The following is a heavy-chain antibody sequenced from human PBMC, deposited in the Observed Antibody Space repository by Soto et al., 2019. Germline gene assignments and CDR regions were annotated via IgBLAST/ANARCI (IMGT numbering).Heavy chain of an antibody. CDR1: GYTFTCYG. CDR3: ARQTRPRGGSAFDI. D-gene: IGHD2-15*01. J-gene: IGHJ3*02. CDR2: ISAYNGNT. Sequence: ASVKVSCKASGYTFTCYGISWVRQAPGQGLEWMGWISAYNGNTNYAQKLQGRVTMTTDTSTSTAYMELRSLRSDDTAVYYCARQTRPRGGSAFDISGQGTMVTVSS. V-gene: IGHV1-18*01.